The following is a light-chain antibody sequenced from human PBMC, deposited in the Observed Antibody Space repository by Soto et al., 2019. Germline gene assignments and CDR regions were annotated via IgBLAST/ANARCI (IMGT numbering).Light chain of an antibody. CDR3: QQYDSYSPYT. CDR2: KAS. J-gene: IGKJ2*01. V-gene: IGKV1-5*03. Sequence: DIQMTQFPPTLSASIGDRVTITCRASQTISSSLAWYQQKPGKAPKLLIYKASTLETGVPSRFSGSGSGTEFTLTISSLQPDDFATYYCQQYDSYSPYTFGQGTRVEIK. CDR1: QTISSS.